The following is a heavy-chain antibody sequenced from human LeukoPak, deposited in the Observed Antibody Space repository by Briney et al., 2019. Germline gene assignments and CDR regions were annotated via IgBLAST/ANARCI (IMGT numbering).Heavy chain of an antibody. V-gene: IGHV1-18*04. D-gene: IGHD2-2*01. J-gene: IGHJ5*02. Sequence: ASVKVSCKASGYTFTGYYMHWVRQAPGQGLEWMGWISAYNGNTNYAQKLQGRVTMTTDTSTSTAYMELRSLRSDDTAVYYCARVYCSSTSCFVYWFDPWGQGTLVTVSS. CDR3: ARVYCSSTSCFVYWFDP. CDR2: ISAYNGNT. CDR1: GYTFTGYY.